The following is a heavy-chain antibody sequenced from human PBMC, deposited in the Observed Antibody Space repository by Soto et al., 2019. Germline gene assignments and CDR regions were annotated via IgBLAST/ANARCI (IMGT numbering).Heavy chain of an antibody. CDR2: INHSGTT. CDR1: GGSFSAYY. J-gene: IGHJ6*02. D-gene: IGHD3-22*01. V-gene: IGHV4-34*01. Sequence: SETLSLTCAVYGGSFSAYYLNWVRQPPGKGLEWIGQINHSGTTNYQSSLKSRVTISVDTSKNQFSLNLTSMTAADTAVYYCARALIVANPLSDYDHHGLDVWGLGTTVTVSS. CDR3: ARALIVANPLSDYDHHGLDV.